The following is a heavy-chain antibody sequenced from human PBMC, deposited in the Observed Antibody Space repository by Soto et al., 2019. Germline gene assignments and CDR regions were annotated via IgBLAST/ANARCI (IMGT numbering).Heavy chain of an antibody. CDR3: ARHHYFYWQYNWFDP. CDR1: VYSFTSYR. V-gene: IGHV5-10-1*01. CDR2: IHPSDAYT. Sequence: GESPKISCKGSVYSFTSYRHSRLRQMPEKGLAWVGLIHPSDAYTNYSPSIPGHVTLPSDNSIYTPYLHWRSLKASDTAMYYCARHHYFYWQYNWFDPWGQRTLVTVPS. D-gene: IGHD3-9*01. J-gene: IGHJ5*02.